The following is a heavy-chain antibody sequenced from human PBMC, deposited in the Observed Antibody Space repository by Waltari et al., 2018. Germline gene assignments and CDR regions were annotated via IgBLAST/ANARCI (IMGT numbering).Heavy chain of an antibody. V-gene: IGHV4-39*01. CDR3: ARNMESPYNAPYYFYYMDV. Sequence: QLQLQESGPGLVKPSETLSLTCSVSGSSITNSNSSWHWTRQPPGKGLEWSGSIYYRGSTYSSPSLKSRVTISLDTSKNQLSLKVSSVTVADTAIYFCARNMESPYNAPYYFYYMDVWGKGTTVTVSS. CDR1: GSSITNSNSS. D-gene: IGHD3-10*01. CDR2: IYYRGST. J-gene: IGHJ6*03.